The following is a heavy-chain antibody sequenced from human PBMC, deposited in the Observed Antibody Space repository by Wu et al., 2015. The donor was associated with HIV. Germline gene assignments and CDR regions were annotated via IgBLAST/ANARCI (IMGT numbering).Heavy chain of an antibody. J-gene: IGHJ3*02. Sequence: QVQLVQSGAEVKKPGASVKVSCKASGYTFTSYDISWVRQAPGQGLEWMGWISPNSGGTNYAQKFQGRVTMTRDTSINTAYMDLTRLTSDDTAMYYCTARPITGSAFDIWGQGTMVSVSS. CDR3: TARPITGSAFDI. D-gene: IGHD1-20*01. CDR2: ISPNSGGT. V-gene: IGHV1-2*02. CDR1: GYTFTSYD.